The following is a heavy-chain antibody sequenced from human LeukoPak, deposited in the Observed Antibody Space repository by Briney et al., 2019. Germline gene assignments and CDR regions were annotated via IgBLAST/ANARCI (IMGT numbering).Heavy chain of an antibody. CDR1: GYTFTGYY. J-gene: IGHJ4*02. CDR3: ARDSRYSYGYDDY. Sequence: GASVKVSCKASGYTFTGYYMHWVRQAPGQGLEWMGWINPNSGGTNYAQKFQGRVTMTRDTSIGTAYMELSRLRSDDTAVYYCARDSRYSYGYDDYWGQGTLVTVSS. CDR2: INPNSGGT. D-gene: IGHD5-18*01. V-gene: IGHV1-2*02.